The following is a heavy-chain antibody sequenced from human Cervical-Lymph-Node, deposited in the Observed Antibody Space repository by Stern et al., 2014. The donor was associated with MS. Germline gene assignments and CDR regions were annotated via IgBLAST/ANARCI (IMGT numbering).Heavy chain of an antibody. V-gene: IGHV1-69*01. CDR1: GGTFSSQA. CDR3: ATPTTVTVGSMDV. D-gene: IGHD4-17*01. CDR2: IIPIVGTP. J-gene: IGHJ6*02. Sequence: QVQLGQSGAEVKKPGPSVKVSCKVSGGTFSSQAINWVRQAPGQELEWVGGIIPIVGTPNYAPKVQDRVTITADESTSTAYMDLSSLRSEDTAVYYCATPTTVTVGSMDVWGQGTTVTVSS.